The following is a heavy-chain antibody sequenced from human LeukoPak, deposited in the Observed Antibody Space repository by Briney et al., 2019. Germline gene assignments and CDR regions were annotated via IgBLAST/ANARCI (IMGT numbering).Heavy chain of an antibody. V-gene: IGHV4-34*01. J-gene: IGHJ5*02. D-gene: IGHD6-13*01. CDR2: INHSGST. CDR1: GGSFSSYY. CDR3: AREESSSSWYWFDP. Sequence: SETLSLTCAVYGGSFSSYYWSWIRQPPGKGLEWIGEINHSGSTNYNPSLKSRVTISVDTSKNQFSLKLSSVTAADTAVYYCAREESSSSWYWFDPWGQGTLVTVSS.